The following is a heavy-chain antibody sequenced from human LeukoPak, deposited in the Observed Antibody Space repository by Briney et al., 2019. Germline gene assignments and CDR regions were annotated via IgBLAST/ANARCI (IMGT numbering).Heavy chain of an antibody. J-gene: IGHJ4*02. CDR2: INHSGST. V-gene: IGHV4-34*01. CDR3: ARDFKLDY. Sequence: SETLSLTCAVYGGSFSGYYWSWIRQPPGKGLEWIGEINHSGSTNYNPSLKSRVTISVDTSKNQFSLKLSSVTAADTAVYYCARDFKLDYWGQGTLVTVSS. CDR1: GGSFSGYY.